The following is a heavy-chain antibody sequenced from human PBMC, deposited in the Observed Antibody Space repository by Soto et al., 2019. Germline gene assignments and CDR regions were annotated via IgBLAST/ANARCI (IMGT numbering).Heavy chain of an antibody. V-gene: IGHV3-23*01. CDR1: GFTFSIYA. CDR3: AKDMTYYYDSSGSFDAFDI. Sequence: GGSLRLSCAASGFTFSIYAMNWVRQAPGKGLEWVSAISGSGGSTYYADSVKGRFTISRDNSKNTLYLQMNSLRAKDTAVYYCAKDMTYYYDSSGSFDAFDIWGQGTMVTVSS. CDR2: ISGSGGST. J-gene: IGHJ3*02. D-gene: IGHD3-22*01.